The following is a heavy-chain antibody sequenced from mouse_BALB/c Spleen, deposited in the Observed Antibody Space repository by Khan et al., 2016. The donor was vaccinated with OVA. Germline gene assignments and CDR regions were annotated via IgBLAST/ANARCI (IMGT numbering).Heavy chain of an antibody. CDR2: INPNNGGT. D-gene: IGHD1-1*01. CDR3: TRGGYGSPFAY. J-gene: IGHJ3*01. CDR1: GYTFTSFY. Sequence: QVQLQQSGAELVKPGASVKLSCKASGYTFTSFYMYWVKQRPGQGLEWIGEINPNNGGTNVNEKFKSKATLTVDKSSSTEYMELSSLTSETSAVYYCTRGGYGSPFAYWGQGTLVTVSA. V-gene: IGHV1S81*02.